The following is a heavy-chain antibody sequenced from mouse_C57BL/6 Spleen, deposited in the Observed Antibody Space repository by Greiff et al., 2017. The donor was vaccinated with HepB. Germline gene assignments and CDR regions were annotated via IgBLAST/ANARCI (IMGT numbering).Heavy chain of an antibody. CDR1: GYNIKDIY. CDR3: RISTINA. CDR2: TDPANGNT. V-gene: IGHV14-3*02. Sequence: VQLKQSGAELVKPAASLKLSCTASGYNIKDIYIHWVKQRPEKGLERIRRTDPANGNTKYDPKFQDKATITADTSSNTAYLQLSSLTSEDTAVYYCRISTINAWDQGTTLTVSS. J-gene: IGHJ2*01. D-gene: IGHD5-2*01.